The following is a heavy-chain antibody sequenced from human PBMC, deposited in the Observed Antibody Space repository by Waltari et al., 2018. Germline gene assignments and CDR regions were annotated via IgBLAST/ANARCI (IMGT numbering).Heavy chain of an antibody. CDR2: IKQDGSEK. V-gene: IGHV3-7*01. CDR3: ARDPAYNWNYRDAFDI. D-gene: IGHD1-7*01. Sequence: EVQLVESGGGLVQPGGSLRLSCAASGFTFSSYWMSWVRQAPGKGLEWVANIKQDGSEKYYVDSGKGRFTISRDNAKNSLYLQMNSLRAEDTAVYYCARDPAYNWNYRDAFDIWGQGTMVTVSS. J-gene: IGHJ3*02. CDR1: GFTFSSYW.